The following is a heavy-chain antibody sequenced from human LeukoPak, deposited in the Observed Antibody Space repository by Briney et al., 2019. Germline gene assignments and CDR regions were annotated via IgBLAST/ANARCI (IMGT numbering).Heavy chain of an antibody. J-gene: IGHJ4*02. V-gene: IGHV3-21*01. Sequence: PGGSLRLSCAASGFTFSSYSMNWVRQAPGKGLEWVSSISSSSSSYIYYADSVEGRFTISRDNAKNSLYLQMNSLRAEDTAVYYCAREGIKYQLLLDYWGQGTLVTVSS. CDR3: AREGIKYQLLLDY. D-gene: IGHD2-2*01. CDR2: ISSSSSSYI. CDR1: GFTFSSYS.